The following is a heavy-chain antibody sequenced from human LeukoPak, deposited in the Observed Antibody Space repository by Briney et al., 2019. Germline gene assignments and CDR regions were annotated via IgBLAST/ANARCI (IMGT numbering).Heavy chain of an antibody. CDR3: ARVQYGSGSDY. CDR1: RGSFSDNY. V-gene: IGHV4-34*01. CDR2: INHSGST. J-gene: IGHJ4*02. D-gene: IGHD3-10*01. Sequence: SETLSLTCAVYRGSFSDNYCSWIRQPPGKGPEWIGEINHSGSTNYNPSLKSRVTISIDTSKNQFSLKLSSVTAADTAVYYCARVQYGSGSDYWGQGTLVTVSS.